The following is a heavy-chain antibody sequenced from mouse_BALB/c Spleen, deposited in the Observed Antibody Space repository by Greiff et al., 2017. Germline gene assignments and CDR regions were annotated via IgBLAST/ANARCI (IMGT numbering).Heavy chain of an antibody. CDR3: ARSVITTATWFAY. V-gene: IGHV1-4*01. CDR2: INPSSGYT. J-gene: IGHJ3*01. D-gene: IGHD1-2*01. CDR1: GYTFTSYT. Sequence: QVHVKQSGAELARPGASVKMSCKASGYTFTSYTMHWVKQRPGQGLEWIGYINPSSGYTNYNQKFKDKATLTADKSSSTAYMQLSSLTSEDSAVYYCARSVITTATWFAYWGQGTLVTVSA.